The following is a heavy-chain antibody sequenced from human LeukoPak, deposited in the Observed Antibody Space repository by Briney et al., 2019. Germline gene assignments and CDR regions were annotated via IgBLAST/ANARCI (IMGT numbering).Heavy chain of an antibody. CDR1: GGTFSSYA. V-gene: IGHV1-69*06. D-gene: IGHD5-18*01. J-gene: IGHJ4*02. CDR3: ASLFSEADTAMEGRDFDY. Sequence: ASVKVSCKASGGTFSSYAISWVRQAPGQGLEWMGGIIPIFGTANYAQKFQGRVTITADKSTSTAYMELSSLRSEDTAVYYCASLFSEADTAMEGRDFDYWGQGTLVTVSS. CDR2: IIPIFGTA.